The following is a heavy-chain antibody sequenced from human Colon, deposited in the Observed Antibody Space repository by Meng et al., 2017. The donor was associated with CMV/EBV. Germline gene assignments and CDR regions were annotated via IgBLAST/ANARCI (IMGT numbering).Heavy chain of an antibody. Sequence: QVQLLESVGGVVHAGGFLRLSCAASGFTFSDYGMHWLRQARGKGLEWVAFVLYDGSRKYYGDSVKGRFSISRDNSKNTLYLQMNSLRADDTAVYYCVKDQCRGWGQGTLVTVSS. J-gene: IGHJ4*02. CDR1: GFTFSDYG. CDR2: VLYDGSRK. CDR3: VKDQCRG. V-gene: IGHV3-30*02. D-gene: IGHD3-10*01.